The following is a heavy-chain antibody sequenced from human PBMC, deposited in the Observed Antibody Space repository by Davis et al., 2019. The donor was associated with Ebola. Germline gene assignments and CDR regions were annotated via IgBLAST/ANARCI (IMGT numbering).Heavy chain of an antibody. Sequence: GGSLRLSCAASGFTFSSYWMSWVRQTPGKGLEWVANIKHDGSEKYYVDSVKGRFTISSDNAKNSLYLQMNSLRAEDTAVYYCARDTYSSSLFLSGLDYWGQGTLVTVSS. CDR3: ARDTYSSSLFLSGLDY. CDR1: GFTFSSYW. V-gene: IGHV3-7*03. J-gene: IGHJ4*02. CDR2: IKHDGSEK. D-gene: IGHD6-6*01.